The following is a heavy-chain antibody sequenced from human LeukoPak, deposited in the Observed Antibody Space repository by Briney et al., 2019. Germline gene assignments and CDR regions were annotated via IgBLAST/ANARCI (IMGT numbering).Heavy chain of an antibody. J-gene: IGHJ4*02. CDR2: VTGSSSNT. V-gene: IGHV3-23*01. CDR1: GFNFSNYA. D-gene: IGHD2-2*01. CDR3: AKDRSSSTSCSNY. Sequence: ETGGSLRLSCAASGFNFSNYAMTWVRQAPGKGLEWVSGVTGSSSNTYYADSVKGRFTISRDNSKNMLYLEMNSLRVEDTAIYYCAKDRSSSTSCSNYWGRGTLVTVSS.